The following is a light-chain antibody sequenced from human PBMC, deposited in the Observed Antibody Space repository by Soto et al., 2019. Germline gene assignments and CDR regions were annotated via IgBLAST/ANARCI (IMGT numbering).Light chain of an antibody. J-gene: IGKJ1*01. CDR2: GAS. CDR3: QHYGISPPWT. Sequence: EIVLTQSPGTLSLSPGETATLSCRASQSVSSSFLAWYQQKPGQAPRPLIYGASSRATGIPDRFSGSGSGTDFRLTISTLAPEDLAVYYCQHYGISPPWTFGQGTKVEIK. V-gene: IGKV3-20*01. CDR1: QSVSSSF.